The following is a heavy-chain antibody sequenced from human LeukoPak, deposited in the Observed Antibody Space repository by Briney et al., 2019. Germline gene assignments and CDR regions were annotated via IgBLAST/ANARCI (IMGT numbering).Heavy chain of an antibody. CDR3: AKGVDGYCSSDSCYAYDC. Sequence: GGSLRLSCAASGFIFNNYDMSWVRQAPGKGMEWVSGVGGSGGSVNYADSVKGRFTISRDNSKNTLYLQMNSLRAEDTAVYWCAKGVDGYCSSDSCYAYDCWGQGTLVTVSS. CDR2: VGGSGGSV. V-gene: IGHV3-23*01. J-gene: IGHJ4*02. D-gene: IGHD2-2*01. CDR1: GFIFNNYD.